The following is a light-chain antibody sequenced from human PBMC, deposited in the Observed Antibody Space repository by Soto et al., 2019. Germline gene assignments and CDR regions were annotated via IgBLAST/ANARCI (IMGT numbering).Light chain of an antibody. CDR3: QQYGNSRWT. J-gene: IGKJ1*01. CDR1: QGVSSSY. CDR2: GTS. Sequence: EIVLTQSPDTLSLSPGEGATLSSRAGQGVSSSYLAWYQQTPGQAPRLLIYGTSNRATGIPDRFSGSGSGTDFTLTISRLEPEDFAVYYCQQYGNSRWTFGQGTKVEIK. V-gene: IGKV3-20*01.